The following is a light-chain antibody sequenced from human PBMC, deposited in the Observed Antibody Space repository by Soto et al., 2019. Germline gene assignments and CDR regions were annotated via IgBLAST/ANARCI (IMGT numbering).Light chain of an antibody. Sequence: EIVLTQSPATLSLSPGERATLSRRASQSISSYLAWYQQKPGQAPRLLIYDASNRATGIPARFSGSGSGTEFTLTISSLQPDDFATYYCQQYSDSSGAFGQGTKVDI. CDR3: QQYSDSSGA. V-gene: IGKV3-11*01. CDR2: DAS. J-gene: IGKJ1*01. CDR1: QSISSY.